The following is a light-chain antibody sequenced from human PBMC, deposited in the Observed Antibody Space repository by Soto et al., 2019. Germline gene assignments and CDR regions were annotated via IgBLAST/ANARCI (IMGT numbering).Light chain of an antibody. Sequence: IQMTQSPSTLSASVGDRVTITCRASQTISTWLAWYQQKPGKAPKLLIYGASSLEGGVPSRFSGSGSGTDFTLTISSLQPDDFATYYCQQYSSSATFGQGTKADIK. CDR2: GAS. V-gene: IGKV1-5*01. J-gene: IGKJ1*01. CDR3: QQYSSSAT. CDR1: QTISTW.